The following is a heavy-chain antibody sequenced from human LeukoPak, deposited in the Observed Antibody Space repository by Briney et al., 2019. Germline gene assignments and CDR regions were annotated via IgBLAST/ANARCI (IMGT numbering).Heavy chain of an antibody. CDR1: GYTFTSYG. J-gene: IGHJ4*02. CDR3: ARDRSGWYGGGFYFDY. V-gene: IGHV1-18*01. Sequence: GASVKVSCKASGYTFTSYGIRWVRQAPGQGLEWMGWISAYNGNTNYAQKLQGRATMTTDTSTSTAYMGLRSLRSDDTAVYYCARDRSGWYGGGFYFDYWGQGTLVTVSS. D-gene: IGHD6-19*01. CDR2: ISAYNGNT.